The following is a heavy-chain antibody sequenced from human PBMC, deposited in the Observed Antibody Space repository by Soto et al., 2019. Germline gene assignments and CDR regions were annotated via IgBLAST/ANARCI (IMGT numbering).Heavy chain of an antibody. V-gene: IGHV1-2*02. J-gene: IGHJ4*02. CDR2: INPNSGGT. CDR1: GYTFTGYY. CDR3: ARAGYSRGLRYFDY. Sequence: ASVKVSCKASGYTFTGYYMHWVRQAPGQGLEWMGWINPNSGGTNYAQKFQGRVTMTRDTSISTAYMELSRLRSDDTAAYYCARAGYSRGLRYFDYCGKGTLATVSS. D-gene: IGHD6-13*01.